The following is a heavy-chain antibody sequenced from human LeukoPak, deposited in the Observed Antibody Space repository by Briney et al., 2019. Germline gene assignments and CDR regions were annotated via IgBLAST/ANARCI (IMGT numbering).Heavy chain of an antibody. D-gene: IGHD3-3*01. CDR3: VRDWEHYDFDS. CDR1: GFSFSDYY. J-gene: IGHJ5*01. V-gene: IGHV3-74*01. Sequence: PGGSLRLSCAASGFSFSDYYIPWVRQAPGKGLVWVSRINGVGSDRIYADSVKGRFTISSDNARNMVYLQMNSLRVEDTAMYYCVRDWEHYDFDSWGQGTLVTVSS. CDR2: INGVGSDR.